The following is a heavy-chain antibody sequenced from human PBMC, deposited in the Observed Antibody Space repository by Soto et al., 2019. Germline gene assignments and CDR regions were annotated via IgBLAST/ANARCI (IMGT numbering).Heavy chain of an antibody. CDR3: ARGPGYYVDY. CDR2: ISSNGGST. CDR1: GFTFSSYA. V-gene: IGHV3-64*01. J-gene: IGHJ4*01. Sequence: EVQLVESGGGLVQPGGSLRLSCAASGFTFSSYALHWVREAPGKGLEYVSAISSNGGSTYYANSVKGRFTISRDNSKNTLYLQMGSLRAEDLAVYYCARGPGYYVDYWGHGTRVTVSS.